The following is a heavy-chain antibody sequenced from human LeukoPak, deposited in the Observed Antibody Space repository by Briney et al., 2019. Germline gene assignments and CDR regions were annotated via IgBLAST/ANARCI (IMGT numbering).Heavy chain of an antibody. CDR3: ARLRGGYDSADY. CDR1: GYKFTDHS. V-gene: IGHV1-2*02. J-gene: IGHJ4*02. CDR2: IQPESGGT. D-gene: IGHD5-12*01. Sequence: ASVKVSCKASGYKFTDHSMHWVRQAPGRGPEWMGWIQPESGGTNSAPEFQGRVTMTRDTSISTVYMELSSLGSDDTAVYYCARLRGGYDSADYWGQGTLVTVSS.